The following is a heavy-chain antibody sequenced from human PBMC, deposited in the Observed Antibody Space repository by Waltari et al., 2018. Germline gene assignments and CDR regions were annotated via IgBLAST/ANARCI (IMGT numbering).Heavy chain of an antibody. D-gene: IGHD4-17*01. CDR2: IIPIFGTA. V-gene: IGHV1-69*01. CDR1: GGTFSSYA. CDR3: ARDNLPDYGGNSGWFDP. J-gene: IGHJ5*02. Sequence: QVQLVQSGAEVKQPGSSVKASCKASGGTFSSYALRCVRQAPGQGLEWMGGIIPIFGTANYAQKFQGRVTITADESTSTAYMELSSLRSEDTAVYYCARDNLPDYGGNSGWFDPWGQGTLVTVSS.